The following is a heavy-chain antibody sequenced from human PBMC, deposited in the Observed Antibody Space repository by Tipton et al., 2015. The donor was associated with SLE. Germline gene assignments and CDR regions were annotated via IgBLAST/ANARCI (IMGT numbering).Heavy chain of an antibody. Sequence: TLSLTCTVSGGAISTFYWSWIRQSAGKGLEWIGRIYSSGRTNYNPSLKSRVTMSVDTSRKHFSLKLSSVTAADTAVYYCATSPLTLWGQGTLVTVSS. CDR2: IYSSGRT. CDR3: ATSPLTL. V-gene: IGHV4-4*07. J-gene: IGHJ4*02. CDR1: GGAISTFY.